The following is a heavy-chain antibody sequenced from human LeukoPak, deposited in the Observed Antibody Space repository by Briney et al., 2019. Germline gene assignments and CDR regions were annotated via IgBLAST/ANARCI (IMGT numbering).Heavy chain of an antibody. CDR1: GFSISSDYY. J-gene: IGHJ4*02. CDR2: LYHSGST. V-gene: IGHV4-38-2*02. CDR3: ARGGLITMVRGVTKAYYFDY. D-gene: IGHD3-10*01. Sequence: PSETLSLTCTVSGFSISSDYYWGWIRQPPGKGLEWIGSLYHSGSTYYNPSLKSRVTISVDTSKSQFSLKLNSVTAADTAVYYCARGGLITMVRGVTKAYYFDYWGQGTLVTVSS.